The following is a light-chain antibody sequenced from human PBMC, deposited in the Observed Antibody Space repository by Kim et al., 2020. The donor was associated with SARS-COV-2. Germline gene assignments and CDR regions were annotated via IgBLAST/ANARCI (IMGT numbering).Light chain of an antibody. CDR1: QGISIW. V-gene: IGKV1D-16*01. CDR3: NQYDRLPRT. CDR2: AAS. J-gene: IGKJ1*01. Sequence: IQMTQSPSSLSASVGDRVTISCRASQGISIWLAWYQLKPGKAPKSLIYAASSVQSGVPSRFSGSGSGKDFTLTISSLRPEDFATNYGNQYDRLPRTFGEGAKMDIK.